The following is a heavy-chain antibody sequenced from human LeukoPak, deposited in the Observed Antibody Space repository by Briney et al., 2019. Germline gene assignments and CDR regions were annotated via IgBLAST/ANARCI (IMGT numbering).Heavy chain of an antibody. D-gene: IGHD4-17*01. CDR2: VIPLFGTA. V-gene: IGHV1-69*06. CDR1: GGTFSSYA. Sequence: ASVKVSCKASGGTFSSYAISWVRLAPGQGLEWMGGVIPLFGTAHYTQKFQGRVTFTADKSTSTAYMELTSLKSDDTAIYYCARDTFTVTIPQHDAFDVWGQGTMITVSS. CDR3: ARDTFTVTIPQHDAFDV. J-gene: IGHJ3*01.